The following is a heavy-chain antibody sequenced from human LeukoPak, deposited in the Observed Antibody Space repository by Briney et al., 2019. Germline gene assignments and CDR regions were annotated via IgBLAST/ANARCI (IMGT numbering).Heavy chain of an antibody. CDR2: IYYSGST. J-gene: IGHJ4*02. Sequence: SETLSLTCTVSGGSISSSSYYWGWIRQHPGKGLEWIGYIYYSGSTYYNPSLKSRVTISVDTSKNQFSLKLSSVTAADTAVYYCARVYRGYSGSSGEHKYYFDYWGQGTLVTVSS. V-gene: IGHV4-31*03. CDR1: GGSISSSSYY. D-gene: IGHD5-12*01. CDR3: ARVYRGYSGSSGEHKYYFDY.